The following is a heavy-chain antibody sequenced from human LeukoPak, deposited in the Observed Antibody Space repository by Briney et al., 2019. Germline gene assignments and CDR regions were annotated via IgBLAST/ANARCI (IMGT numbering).Heavy chain of an antibody. CDR1: GYTFTTYY. CDR3: ARRLQFNWFDP. J-gene: IGHJ5*02. V-gene: IGHV1-46*01. D-gene: IGHD4-11*01. CDR2: INPSGGST. Sequence: ASVKVSCKAPGYTFTTYYMHWVRQAPGQGLEWMGIINPSGGSTSYAQKFQGRVTMTRDTSTSTVYMELSSLRSEDTAVYYCARRLQFNWFDPWGQGTLVTVSS.